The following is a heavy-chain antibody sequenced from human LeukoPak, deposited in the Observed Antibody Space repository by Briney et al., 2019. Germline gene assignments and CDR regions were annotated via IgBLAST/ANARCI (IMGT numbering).Heavy chain of an antibody. Sequence: GGSLRLSCTARGFSFSSYSMSWVRQAPGKGLEWFSYISSSSSVIYYADSVKGRFTISRDNAENSLYLQMNSLRAEDTAVYYCARDISDYWGQGARVTVSS. J-gene: IGHJ4*02. V-gene: IGHV3-48*04. CDR1: GFSFSSYS. D-gene: IGHD3-9*01. CDR2: ISSSSSVI. CDR3: ARDISDY.